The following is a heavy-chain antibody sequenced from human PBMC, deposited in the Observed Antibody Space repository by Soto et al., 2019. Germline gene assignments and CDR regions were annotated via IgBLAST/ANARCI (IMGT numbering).Heavy chain of an antibody. Sequence: ASVKVSCKASGYTFTSCGISCVRQAPGQGLEWMGWISAYNGNTNYAQKLQGRVTMTTDTSTSTAYMELRSLRSDDTAVYYCAREFYCTNGVCPPDYWGQGTLVTVSS. CDR2: ISAYNGNT. CDR1: GYTFTSCG. D-gene: IGHD2-8*01. J-gene: IGHJ4*02. V-gene: IGHV1-18*01. CDR3: AREFYCTNGVCPPDY.